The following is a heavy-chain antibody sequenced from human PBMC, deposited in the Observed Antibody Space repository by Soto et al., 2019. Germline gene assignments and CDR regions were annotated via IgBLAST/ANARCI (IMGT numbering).Heavy chain of an antibody. CDR3: ARDLYYSSGRYFDHDAFDI. CDR2: ISPHNDRT. D-gene: IGHD6-19*01. CDR1: GYNYTSYG. V-gene: IGHV1-18*01. J-gene: IGHJ3*02. Sequence: QVQLVQSGADVKKPGASVKVSCKASGYNYTSYGISWVRQAPGQGLEWMGWISPHNDRTKYARRFQDRVTMTTETPTSTVYMDLRSLRSDDTAVYYCARDLYYSSGRYFDHDAFDIWGQGTVVTVSS.